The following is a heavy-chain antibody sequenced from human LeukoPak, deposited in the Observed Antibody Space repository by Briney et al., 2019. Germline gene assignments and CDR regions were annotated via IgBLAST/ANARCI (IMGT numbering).Heavy chain of an antibody. CDR2: IKPNNGAT. V-gene: IGHV1-2*02. CDR1: GYTFTAYY. J-gene: IGHJ4*02. D-gene: IGHD2-15*01. CDR3: ARVEGSAAVRGD. Sequence: ASVKVSCKASGYTFTAYYVHWVRQAPGQGLEWMGLIKPNNGATIYAQKFQGRVTMTRDTSITTAYMELSRLTSDDTAVYYCARVEGSAAVRGDWGQGTLDTVSS.